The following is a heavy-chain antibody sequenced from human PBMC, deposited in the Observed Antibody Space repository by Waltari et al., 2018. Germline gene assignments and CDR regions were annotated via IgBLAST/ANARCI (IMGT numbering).Heavy chain of an antibody. Sequence: QVQLQQWGAGLWKPSETLSLTCSVSGASFSAYYWGWVRHVPGKGLEWIGQIRHPGNTNYNPSLQSRVAISIDTSRNQFSLRVFSVTAADTGLYFCTRGGNYDFWSHSPFVDPWGQGTQVTVSS. CDR2: IRHPGNT. V-gene: IGHV4-34*01. J-gene: IGHJ5*02. CDR3: TRGGNYDFWSHSPFVDP. CDR1: GASFSAYY. D-gene: IGHD3-3*01.